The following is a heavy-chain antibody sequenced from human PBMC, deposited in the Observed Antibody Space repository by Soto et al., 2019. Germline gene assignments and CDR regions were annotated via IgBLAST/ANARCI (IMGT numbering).Heavy chain of an antibody. D-gene: IGHD1-26*01. CDR2: TIPVFGTA. CDR3: ARGGYSGSYRLYYYYAMDV. V-gene: IGHV1-69*13. CDR1: GGTFSAYA. Sequence: SVKVSCKASGGTFSAYAITWVRQAPGQGLEWMGGTIPVFGTANYAQKFQGRVTITADESTSTAYMELTSLRSEDTAVYYCARGGYSGSYRLYYYYAMDVWGQGTTVTVSS. J-gene: IGHJ6*02.